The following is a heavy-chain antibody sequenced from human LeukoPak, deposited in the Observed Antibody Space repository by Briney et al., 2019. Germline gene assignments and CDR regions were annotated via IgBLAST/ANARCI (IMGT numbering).Heavy chain of an antibody. Sequence: VASVKVSCKASGYTFTGYYMHWVRQAPGQGLEWMGWINPNSGGTNYAQKFQGRVTMTRDTSISTAYMELSRQRSDDTAVYYCASLSDSYGLPFDYWGQGTLVTVSS. J-gene: IGHJ4*02. V-gene: IGHV1-2*02. CDR1: GYTFTGYY. D-gene: IGHD5-18*01. CDR2: INPNSGGT. CDR3: ASLSDSYGLPFDY.